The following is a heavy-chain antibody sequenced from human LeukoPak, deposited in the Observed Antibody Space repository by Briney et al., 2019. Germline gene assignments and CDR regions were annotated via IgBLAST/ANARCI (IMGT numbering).Heavy chain of an antibody. Sequence: GGSLRLSCAASGFTFDDYTMHWVRQAPGKGLEWVSLISWDGGSTYYADSVKGRFTISRDNSKNSLYLQMNSLRTEDTALYYCAKTGIVATITMGYFDYWGQGTLVTVSS. CDR1: GFTFDDYT. CDR3: AKTGIVATITMGYFDY. J-gene: IGHJ4*02. CDR2: ISWDGGST. V-gene: IGHV3-43*01. D-gene: IGHD5-12*01.